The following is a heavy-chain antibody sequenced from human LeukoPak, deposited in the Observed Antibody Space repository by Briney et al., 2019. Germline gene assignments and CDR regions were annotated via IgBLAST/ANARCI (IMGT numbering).Heavy chain of an antibody. V-gene: IGHV4-39*01. CDR2: IYYSGST. J-gene: IGHJ5*02. CDR3: ARRQDIVVVVAAPYGDYDWFDP. Sequence: SETLSLTCTVSGGSISSSSYYWGWLRQPPGKGLEWIGSIYYSGSTYYNPSLKGRVTISVDTSKNQFSLKLSSVTAADTAVYYCARRQDIVVVVAAPYGDYDWFDPWGQGTLVTVSS. D-gene: IGHD2-15*01. CDR1: GGSISSSSYY.